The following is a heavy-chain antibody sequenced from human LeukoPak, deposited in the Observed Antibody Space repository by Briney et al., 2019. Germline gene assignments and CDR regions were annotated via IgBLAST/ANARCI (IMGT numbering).Heavy chain of an antibody. V-gene: IGHV4-34*01. D-gene: IGHD2-15*01. CDR3: ARVWEDIVVVVAATRPVAFDI. CDR2: INHSGST. CDR1: GVSFSGYY. J-gene: IGHJ3*02. Sequence: SETLSLTCAVYGVSFSGYYWSWIRQPPGKGLEWIGEINHSGSTNYNPSLKSRVTISVDTSKNQFSLKLSSVTAADTAVYYCARVWEDIVVVVAATRPVAFDIWGQGTMVTVSS.